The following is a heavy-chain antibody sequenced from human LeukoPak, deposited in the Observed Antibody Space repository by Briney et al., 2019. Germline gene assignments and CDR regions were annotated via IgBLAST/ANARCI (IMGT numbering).Heavy chain of an antibody. Sequence: SETLSLTCAVYGGSFSGYYWSWIRQPTGKGLEWIGEINHSGSTNYNPSLKSRVTISVDTSKNQFSLKLSSVTAADTAVYYCARTRYRFWSGYGPHNWFDPWGQGTLVTVSS. CDR3: ARTRYRFWSGYGPHNWFDP. J-gene: IGHJ5*02. CDR1: GGSFSGYY. CDR2: INHSGST. D-gene: IGHD3-3*01. V-gene: IGHV4-34*01.